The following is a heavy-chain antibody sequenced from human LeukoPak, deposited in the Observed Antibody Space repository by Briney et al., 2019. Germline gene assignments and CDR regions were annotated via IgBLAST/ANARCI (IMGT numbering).Heavy chain of an antibody. CDR3: ARSGINWNSHWFDP. CDR1: GFTFSSYW. J-gene: IGHJ5*02. D-gene: IGHD1-1*01. Sequence: GGSLRLSCAASGFTFSSYWMSWVRQAPGKGLEWVANIKQDGSEKYYVDSVKGRFTISRDNAKNSLYLQMNSLRAEDTAVYYCARSGINWNSHWFDPWGQGTLVTVSS. CDR2: IKQDGSEK. V-gene: IGHV3-7*01.